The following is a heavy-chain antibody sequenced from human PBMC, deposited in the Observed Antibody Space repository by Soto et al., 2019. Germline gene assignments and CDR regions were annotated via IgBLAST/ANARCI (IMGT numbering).Heavy chain of an antibody. D-gene: IGHD6-6*01. Sequence: SETLSLTCTVSGGSISSYYWSWIRQPAGKGLEWIGRIYTSGSTNYDPSLKSRVTMSVDTSKNQFSLKLSSVTAADTAVYYCARVRIAARTGAYGMDVWGQGTTVTVSS. J-gene: IGHJ6*02. CDR3: ARVRIAARTGAYGMDV. V-gene: IGHV4-4*07. CDR2: IYTSGST. CDR1: GGSISSYY.